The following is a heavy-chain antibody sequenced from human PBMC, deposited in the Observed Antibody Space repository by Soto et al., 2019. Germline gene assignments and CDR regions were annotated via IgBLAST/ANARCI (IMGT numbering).Heavy chain of an antibody. Sequence: EVQLLESGGGLVLPGGSLRLSCAGSGFTPTTTPLSWVRQPPGKGLEWVATVSVTASRKYYVDSVKGRFFISRDNSKNTVTLQMPNLTVDDTDVSYFATSSRYLDNWGQGTRVTVSS. D-gene: IGHD3-9*01. J-gene: IGHJ4*02. CDR2: VSVTASRK. CDR3: ATSSRYLDN. V-gene: IGHV3-23*01. CDR1: GFTPTTTP.